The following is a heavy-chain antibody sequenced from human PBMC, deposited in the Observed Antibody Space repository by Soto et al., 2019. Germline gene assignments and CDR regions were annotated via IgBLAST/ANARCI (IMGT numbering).Heavy chain of an antibody. CDR1: GGSISSGGYY. J-gene: IGHJ3*02. V-gene: IGHV4-31*03. CDR2: IYYSGST. Sequence: QVQLQESGPGLVKPSQTLSLTCTVSGGSISSGGYYWSWIRQHPGKGLEWIGYIYYSGSTYYNPSLKSRVTISVDTSKNQFSLKLSSVTAADTAVYYCARAYCSSTSCYENPPIYSNFGYDAFDIWGQGTMVTVSS. D-gene: IGHD2-2*01. CDR3: ARAYCSSTSCYENPPIYSNFGYDAFDI.